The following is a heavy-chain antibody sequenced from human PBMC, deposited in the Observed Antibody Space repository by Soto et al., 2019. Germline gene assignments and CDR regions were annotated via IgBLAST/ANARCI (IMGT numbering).Heavy chain of an antibody. CDR2: ISYSGST. CDR1: GRSVSSGSDY. V-gene: IGHV4-61*01. J-gene: IGHJ4*02. Sequence: SQTPSLTFTFSGRSVSSGSDYWSRFRQDPGTGLEWIWEISYSGSTNYNPSIKSPVTISVDTSKNQFSLKLTSVTAADTAVYFCARDKITGLFDYGVQGTLVNVSS. D-gene: IGHD2-8*02. CDR3: ARDKITGLFDY.